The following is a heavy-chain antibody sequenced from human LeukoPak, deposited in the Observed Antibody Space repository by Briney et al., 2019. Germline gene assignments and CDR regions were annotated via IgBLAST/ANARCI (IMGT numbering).Heavy chain of an antibody. Sequence: PGGSLRLSCAASGFTFSSYWMSWVRQAPGKGLEWAANIKQDGSEKYYVDSVKGRFTISRDNAKNSLYLQMNSLRAEDTAVYYCARTTRRDGYNYDYWGQGTLVTVSS. J-gene: IGHJ4*02. V-gene: IGHV3-7*01. CDR3: ARTTRRDGYNYDY. CDR1: GFTFSSYW. D-gene: IGHD5-24*01. CDR2: IKQDGSEK.